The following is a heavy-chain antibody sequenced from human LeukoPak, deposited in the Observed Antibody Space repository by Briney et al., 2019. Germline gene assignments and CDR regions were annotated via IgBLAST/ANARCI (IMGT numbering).Heavy chain of an antibody. CDR2: IYYSGST. V-gene: IGHV4-59*08. CDR1: GGSIIRNY. D-gene: IGHD6-19*01. Sequence: SETLSLTCTVSGGSIIRNYWSWIRQPPGKGLEWIGYIYYSGSTNYNPSLKSRVTISVDTSKNQFSLKLSSVTAADTAVYYCARVYSSGWYVDYWGQGTLVTVSS. J-gene: IGHJ4*02. CDR3: ARVYSSGWYVDY.